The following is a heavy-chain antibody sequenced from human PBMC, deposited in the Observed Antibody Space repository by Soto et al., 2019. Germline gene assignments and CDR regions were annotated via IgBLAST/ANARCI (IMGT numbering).Heavy chain of an antibody. V-gene: IGHV1-46*03. D-gene: IGHD3-10*01. Sequence: ASVKVSCKASGYTFTDYYIHWVRQAPGQGLEWMGIINPSGGITNYAQNSQGRVTMTSDTSTSTVYMELSSLRSADTAVYYCARGMKGSGSYTAFGFWGQGTLVTVSS. CDR1: GYTFTDYY. CDR3: ARGMKGSGSYTAFGF. J-gene: IGHJ4*02. CDR2: INPSGGIT.